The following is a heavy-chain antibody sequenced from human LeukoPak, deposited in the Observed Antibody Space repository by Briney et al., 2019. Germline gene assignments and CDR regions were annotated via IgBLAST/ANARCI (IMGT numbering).Heavy chain of an antibody. J-gene: IGHJ4*02. D-gene: IGHD3-16*01. CDR1: GYTFTDRY. Sequence: ASVKVSCKASGYTFTDRYIHWVRQAPGQGLEWMGWINPKTGSTNYAQSLQGRVTLTRDTSLNTAYLELSGLRSPETAVYYCASDTFRDFEADPSYFDYWGQGTLVTVSS. CDR3: ASDTFRDFEADPSYFDY. V-gene: IGHV1-2*02. CDR2: INPKTGST.